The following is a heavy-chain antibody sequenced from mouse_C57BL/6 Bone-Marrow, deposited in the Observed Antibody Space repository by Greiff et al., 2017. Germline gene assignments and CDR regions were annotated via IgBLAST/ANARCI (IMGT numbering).Heavy chain of an antibody. CDR2: IYPGSGNT. J-gene: IGHJ4*01. CDR3: ARPLGVMDY. CDR1: GYTFTDYY. V-gene: IGHV1-76*01. Sequence: QVQLQQFGAELVRPGASVKLSCKASGYTFTDYYINWVKQRPGQGLEWIARIYPGSGNTYYNEKFKGKATLTAEKSSSTAYMQLSSLTSEDSAVYFCARPLGVMDYWGQGTSVTVSS. D-gene: IGHD3-3*01.